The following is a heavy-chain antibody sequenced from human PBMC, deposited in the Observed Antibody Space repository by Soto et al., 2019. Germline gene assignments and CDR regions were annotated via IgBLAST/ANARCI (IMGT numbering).Heavy chain of an antibody. Sequence: QVQLQESGPGLVKPSETLSLTCTVSGGSISSYYWSWIRQPPGRGLEWIGYIYYTGTTSYIPSLKSRVTXXVXTXXNQFSLKLSSVTAADTAVYYCARLGDSYGSGNFDYWGQGTLVTVSS. J-gene: IGHJ4*02. V-gene: IGHV4-59*08. CDR2: IYYTGTT. CDR1: GGSISSYY. D-gene: IGHD3-10*01. CDR3: ARLGDSYGSGNFDY.